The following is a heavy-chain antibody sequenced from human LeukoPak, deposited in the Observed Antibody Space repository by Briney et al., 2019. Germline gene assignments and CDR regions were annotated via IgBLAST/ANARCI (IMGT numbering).Heavy chain of an antibody. J-gene: IGHJ5*02. CDR2: ISGSGGST. V-gene: IGHV3-23*01. Sequence: PGGSLRLSCAASGFTFSTYAMTWVRQAPGKGLEWVSAISGSGGSTYYADSVKGRFTISRDNSKNTLFLQMSSLRGEDTAMYYCAKDSDEYGYFYGWFDTWGQGTLVTVSS. CDR3: AKDSDEYGYFYGWFDT. CDR1: GFTFSTYA. D-gene: IGHD5-18*01.